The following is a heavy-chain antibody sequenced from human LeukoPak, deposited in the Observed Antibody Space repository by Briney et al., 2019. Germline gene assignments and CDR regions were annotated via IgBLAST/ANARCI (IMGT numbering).Heavy chain of an antibody. CDR3: VKGPRQDWFDP. CDR2: ISSNGGST. CDR1: GFTFSSYA. Sequence: GGSLRLSCSASGFTFSSYAMHWVRQAPGKGLEYVSAISSNGGSTYYADSAKGRFTISRDNSKNTLYLQMSSLRAEDTAVYYCVKGPRQDWFDPWGQGTLVAVSS. V-gene: IGHV3-64D*06. J-gene: IGHJ5*02.